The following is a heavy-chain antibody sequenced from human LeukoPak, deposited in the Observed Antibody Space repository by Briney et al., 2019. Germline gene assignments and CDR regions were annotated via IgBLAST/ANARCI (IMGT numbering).Heavy chain of an antibody. J-gene: IGHJ4*02. CDR2: IYWNGGST. CDR1: GFNIDDYG. D-gene: IGHD6-19*01. V-gene: IGHV3-20*04. CDR3: ARPLYSSGWSVGYLDY. Sequence: GGSLRLSCAASGFNIDDYGMSWVRQVPGKGLEWVSGIYWNGGSTGYADSVKGRFTISRDNAKNSLYLQMNSLRAEDTALYYCARPLYSSGWSVGYLDYWGQGTLVSVST.